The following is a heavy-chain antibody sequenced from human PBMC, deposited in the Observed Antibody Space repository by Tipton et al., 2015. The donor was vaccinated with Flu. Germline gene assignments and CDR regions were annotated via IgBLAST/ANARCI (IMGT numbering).Heavy chain of an antibody. CDR1: GFTLSLYA. Sequence: RSLRLSCAASGFTLSLYAIHWVRRAPGKGLEWVALISKDGSEKYFADSVKGRSTISRDNSRNMVSLQMNSLRAEDTAVYYCARDPPYGGTAFDLWGQGTTVTVSS. J-gene: IGHJ3*01. V-gene: IGHV3-30*04. CDR3: ARDPPYGGTAFDL. CDR2: ISKDGSEK. D-gene: IGHD4/OR15-4a*01.